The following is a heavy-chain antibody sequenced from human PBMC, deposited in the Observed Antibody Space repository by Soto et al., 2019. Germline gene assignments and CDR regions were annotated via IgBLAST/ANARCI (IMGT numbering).Heavy chain of an antibody. D-gene: IGHD2-15*01. Sequence: PAETLYRAGSGSGVSLGGYYSIWIRQPPGKGLEWIGYIYYSGSTNYNPSLKSRVTISVDTSKNQFSLKLSSVTAADTAVYYCARAYGGTCFDYWGQGTLVTVSS. CDR1: GVSLGGYY. CDR3: ARAYGGTCFDY. CDR2: IYYSGST. J-gene: IGHJ4*02. V-gene: IGHV4-59*01.